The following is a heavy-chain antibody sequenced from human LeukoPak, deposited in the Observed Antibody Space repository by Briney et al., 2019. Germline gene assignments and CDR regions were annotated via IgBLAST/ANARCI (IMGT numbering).Heavy chain of an antibody. J-gene: IGHJ2*01. CDR2: MHYDGNIK. D-gene: IGHD2-15*01. CDR1: GFTFSTYG. V-gene: IGHV3-30*02. Sequence: PGGSLRLSCAASGFTFSTYGMHWVRQAPGKGLEGVAFMHYDGNIKYYADSVKGRFTISRDTSKNTLYLQMNSLRVEDTAVYYCAKDACSGGTCYGGWYCDLWGRGTLVTVSS. CDR3: AKDACSGGTCYGGWYCDL.